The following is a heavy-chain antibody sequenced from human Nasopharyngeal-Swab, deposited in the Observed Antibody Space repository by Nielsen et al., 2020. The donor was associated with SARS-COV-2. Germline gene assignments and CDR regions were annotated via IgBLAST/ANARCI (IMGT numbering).Heavy chain of an antibody. CDR1: GYTFTGYF. CDR2: INPNTGGT. V-gene: IGHV1-2*05. D-gene: IGHD3-10*01. CDR3: ARAYGSGSSTDSYYFDY. Sequence: ASVKVSCKASGYTFTGYFMHWVRQAPGQGLEWMGRINPNTGGTNYPQKFQGRVTMTRGTSISTVYMELNSLRSDDTVVYYCARAYGSGSSTDSYYFDYWGQGTLVTVSS. J-gene: IGHJ4*02.